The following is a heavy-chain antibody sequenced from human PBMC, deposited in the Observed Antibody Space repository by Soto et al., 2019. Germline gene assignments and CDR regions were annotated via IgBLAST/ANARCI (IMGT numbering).Heavy chain of an antibody. CDR1: GFTFSNAW. CDR3: AKKVNSGPGSQYFDY. CDR2: IKSKTDGGTI. J-gene: IGHJ4*02. V-gene: IGHV3-15*01. D-gene: IGHD3-10*01. Sequence: VGSLILSCESSGFTFSNAWMRWVRQAPGKGPEWVGRIKSKTDGGTIDYAAPVKGRFTISRDDSKNRLYLQMDSLRAEDTAIYYCAKKVNSGPGSQYFDYWGQGTLVTVSS.